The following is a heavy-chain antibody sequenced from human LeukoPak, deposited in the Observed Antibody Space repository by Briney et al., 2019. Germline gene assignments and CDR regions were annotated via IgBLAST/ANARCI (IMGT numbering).Heavy chain of an antibody. Sequence: GGSLRLSCAASGFTFSSYGMHWVRQAPGKGLEWVAFIRYDGSNKYYADSVKGRFTISRDNSKNTLYLQMNSLRAEDMAVYYCAKSDCTNGVCTDFDYWGQGTLVTVSS. V-gene: IGHV3-30*02. D-gene: IGHD2-8*01. CDR3: AKSDCTNGVCTDFDY. CDR1: GFTFSSYG. J-gene: IGHJ4*02. CDR2: IRYDGSNK.